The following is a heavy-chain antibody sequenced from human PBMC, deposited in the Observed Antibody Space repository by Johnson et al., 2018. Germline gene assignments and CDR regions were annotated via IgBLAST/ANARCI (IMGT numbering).Heavy chain of an antibody. D-gene: IGHD1-26*01. CDR1: GYTFTHYF. Sequence: VQLVQSGAEVTKPGASVKVSCKASGYTFTHYFMHWVRQAPGQGLEWVGIINPTTGVTNNAQRFYDRVTMTSDTSTSTVYREVRSLRSEDTAVYYGARGSGSAYYYAMDGWGQGTTVTVSS. J-gene: IGHJ6*02. CDR3: ARGSGSAYYYAMDG. CDR2: INPTTGVT. V-gene: IGHV1-46*01.